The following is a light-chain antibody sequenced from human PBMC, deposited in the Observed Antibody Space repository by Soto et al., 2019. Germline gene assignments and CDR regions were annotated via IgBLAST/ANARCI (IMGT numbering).Light chain of an antibody. V-gene: IGLV1-40*01. CDR2: ENN. CDR3: QSYDSSLSGYV. CDR1: SSNIGAGYE. Sequence: QSVLTQPPSVSEAPGQRVTISCTGSSSNIGAGYEAHWYQQVPGTAPKLLIYENNNRPSGVPDRFAGSKSGNSASLAITGLQDEDEAEYYCQSYDSSLSGYVFGTGTKVTVL. J-gene: IGLJ1*01.